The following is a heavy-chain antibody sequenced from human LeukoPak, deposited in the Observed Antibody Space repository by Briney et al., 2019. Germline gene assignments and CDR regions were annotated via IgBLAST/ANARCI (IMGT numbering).Heavy chain of an antibody. D-gene: IGHD6-19*01. V-gene: IGHV3-23*01. CDR2: ISGTGAMT. J-gene: IGHJ4*02. CDR1: GFTFTSYA. Sequence: PGESLKISCAASGFTFTSYAMSWVRQAPGKGLEWVSVISGTGAMTYYADSVKGRFTISRDNSKNTLYLQMNSLRAEDTAVYYCAKGRYSSGWFIDYWGQGTLVTVSS. CDR3: AKGRYSSGWFIDY.